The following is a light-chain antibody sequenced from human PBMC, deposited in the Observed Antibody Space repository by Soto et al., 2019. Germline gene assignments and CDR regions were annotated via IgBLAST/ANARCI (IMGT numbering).Light chain of an antibody. CDR2: DAS. J-gene: IGKJ1*01. CDR1: QSVSSY. CDR3: QQRSNWPRT. Sequence: EIVLTQSPSTLSLSPGERATLSCRASQSVSSYLVWYQQKPGQAPRLLIYDASNMATGIPARFSGSGSGTDFSLPISSLEPEDFAVYYCQQRSNWPRTFGQGTKVAIK. V-gene: IGKV3-11*01.